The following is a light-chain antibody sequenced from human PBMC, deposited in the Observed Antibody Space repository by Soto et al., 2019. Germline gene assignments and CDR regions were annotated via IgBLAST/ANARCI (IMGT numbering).Light chain of an antibody. CDR1: SSDVGTYNL. CDR3: CSYAGSNTFGV. CDR2: EVT. Sequence: QSALTQPASVSGSPGQSITISCTGTSSDVGTYNLVSWYQQHPGKAPKLMIFEVTKRPSGISHRFSGSKSGNTASLTIFGLQAEDEADYYCCSYAGSNTFGVFGGGTKLTVL. J-gene: IGLJ3*02. V-gene: IGLV2-23*02.